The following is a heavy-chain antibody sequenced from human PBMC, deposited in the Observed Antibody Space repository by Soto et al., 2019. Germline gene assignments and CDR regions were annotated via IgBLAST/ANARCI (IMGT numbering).Heavy chain of an antibody. CDR3: STQIVEMLGTGFDV. Sequence: GESLKISCTASGYSFTSYWITWVRQAPGKGLELVGIIVPGDSDTRYSPSFQGQVTISADKSLKTAYLQWNSLRASDSAMYYCSTQIVEMLGTGFDVWGQGTMVTVSS. CDR1: GYSFTSYW. V-gene: IGHV5-51*01. D-gene: IGHD2-21*01. CDR2: IVPGDSDT. J-gene: IGHJ3*01.